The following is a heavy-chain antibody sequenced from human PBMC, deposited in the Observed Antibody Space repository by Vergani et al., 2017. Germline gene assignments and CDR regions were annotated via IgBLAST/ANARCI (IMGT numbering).Heavy chain of an antibody. CDR2: ISAYNGNT. CDR1: GYTFTSYG. V-gene: IGHV1-18*01. CDR3: ARAPDYGDYESMYYYYYYGMDV. D-gene: IGHD4-17*01. J-gene: IGHJ6*02. Sequence: QVQLVQSGAEVKKPGASVKVSCKASGYTFTSYGISWVRQAPGQGLEWMGWISAYNGNTNYAQKRQGRVTMTTDTSTSTAYMELRSLRSDDTAVHYCARAPDYGDYESMYYYYYYGMDVWGQGTTVTVSS.